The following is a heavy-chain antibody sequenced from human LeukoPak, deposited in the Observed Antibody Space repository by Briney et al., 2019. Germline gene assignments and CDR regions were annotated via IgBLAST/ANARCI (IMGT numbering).Heavy chain of an antibody. CDR1: GYGFSSYW. CDR3: ARLNEGSSSAFDI. V-gene: IGHV5-51*01. Sequence: GESLKISCKGSGYGFSSYWIGWVRQMPEKGLEWMGIIDPGDSDTRYSPSFQGQITISADKYITTAYLQWSRLKASDTAIYYCARLNEGSSSAFDIWGQGTMITVSS. J-gene: IGHJ3*02. CDR2: IDPGDSDT. D-gene: IGHD6-6*01.